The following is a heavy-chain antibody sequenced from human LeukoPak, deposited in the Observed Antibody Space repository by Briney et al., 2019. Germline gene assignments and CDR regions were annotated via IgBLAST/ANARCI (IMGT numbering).Heavy chain of an antibody. Sequence: SETLSLTCTVSGYSISSGYYWGWIRQPPGKGLEWIGSIYHSGSTYYNPSLKSRVTISVDTSKNQFSLKLSSVTAADTAVYYCAVRYYYDSSSGGHFDYWGQGTLSPSPQ. D-gene: IGHD3-22*01. J-gene: IGHJ4*02. CDR1: GYSISSGYY. V-gene: IGHV4-38-2*02. CDR2: IYHSGST. CDR3: AVRYYYDSSSGGHFDY.